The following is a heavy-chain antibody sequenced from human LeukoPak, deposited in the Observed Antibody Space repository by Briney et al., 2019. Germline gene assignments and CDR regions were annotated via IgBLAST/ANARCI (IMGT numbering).Heavy chain of an antibody. J-gene: IGHJ4*02. CDR3: ARETGDLWCDY. Sequence: SVKVSCKASGGTFSSYAISWVRQAPGRGLEWMGGIIPIFGTANYAQKFQGRVTITTDESTSTAYMELSRLRTEDTALYYGARETGDLWCDYWGQGTLVTVSS. CDR1: GGTFSSYA. D-gene: IGHD7-27*01. V-gene: IGHV1-69*05. CDR2: IIPIFGTA.